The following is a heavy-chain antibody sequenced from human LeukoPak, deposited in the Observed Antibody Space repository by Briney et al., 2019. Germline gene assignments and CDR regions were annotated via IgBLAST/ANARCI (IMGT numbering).Heavy chain of an antibody. CDR3: VAGMGNY. CDR1: GFTFRTYW. Sequence: PGGSLRLSCAAPGFTFRTYWMHWVRQLPGKRLLWVSRISSDGNMITYADSVKGRFTISRDNTRNMVYLQMNSLTAEDSAVYYCVAGMGNYWGQGTLVSV. D-gene: IGHD6-13*01. V-gene: IGHV3-74*01. J-gene: IGHJ4*02. CDR2: ISSDGNMI.